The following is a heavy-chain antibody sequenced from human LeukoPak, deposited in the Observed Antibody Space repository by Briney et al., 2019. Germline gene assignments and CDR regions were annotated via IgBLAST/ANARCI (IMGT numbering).Heavy chain of an antibody. CDR1: GGSISSSIYY. D-gene: IGHD5-24*01. V-gene: IGHV4-39*01. Sequence: PSETLSLTCTVSGGSISSSIYYWGWIRQPPGKGLEWIGSIYYSGRTYHNPSLKSRVTISVDTSKNQFSLKVRSVTAADTAVYYCARHRSAVEMATTLFGYWGQGTLVTVSS. CDR2: IYYSGRT. J-gene: IGHJ4*02. CDR3: ARHRSAVEMATTLFGY.